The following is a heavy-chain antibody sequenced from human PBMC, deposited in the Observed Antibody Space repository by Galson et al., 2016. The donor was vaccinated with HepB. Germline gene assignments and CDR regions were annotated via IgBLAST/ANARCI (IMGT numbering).Heavy chain of an antibody. V-gene: IGHV1-3*01. D-gene: IGHD1-26*01. Sequence: SVKVSCKASGYTFTSYIMHWVRQAPGQRLEWMGWINAGNGNTKYSQKFQARVTITRDTSASTAYMELSSLRPEDTAVFYCATIAGATTYWGQGTLVTVSS. CDR3: ATIAGATTY. J-gene: IGHJ4*02. CDR2: INAGNGNT. CDR1: GYTFTSYI.